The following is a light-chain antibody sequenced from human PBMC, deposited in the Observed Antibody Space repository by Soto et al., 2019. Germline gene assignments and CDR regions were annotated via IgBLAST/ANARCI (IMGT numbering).Light chain of an antibody. CDR1: PMVTSSS. Sequence: VLTTSPGTLSFSPGEGATQSCIASPMVTSSSLAWYQQKRSQAPKILIYGASSRTTGIPDRFSGSGSGTDFTLTNRRLEPEDFAVYFCQQYGSPPHTFGQGTNVDIK. CDR2: GAS. V-gene: IGKV3-20*01. CDR3: QQYGSPPHT. J-gene: IGKJ1*01.